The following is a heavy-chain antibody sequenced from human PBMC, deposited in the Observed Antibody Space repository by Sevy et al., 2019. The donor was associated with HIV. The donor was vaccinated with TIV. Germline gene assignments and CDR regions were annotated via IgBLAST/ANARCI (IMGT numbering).Heavy chain of an antibody. J-gene: IGHJ3*02. CDR1: GFTFSSYW. D-gene: IGHD2-15*01. V-gene: IGHV3-74*01. Sequence: GGSLRLSCAASGFTFSSYWMHWVRQAPGKGLVWVSRINSDGSSTSYADSVKGRFTISRDNAKKTLYLQMNSLRAEDTAVYYCARDRRRFLGYCSGGSCPYDAFDIWGQGTMVTVSS. CDR3: ARDRRRFLGYCSGGSCPYDAFDI. CDR2: INSDGSST.